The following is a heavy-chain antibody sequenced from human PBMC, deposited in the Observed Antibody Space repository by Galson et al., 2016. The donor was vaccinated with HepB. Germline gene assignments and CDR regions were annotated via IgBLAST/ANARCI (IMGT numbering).Heavy chain of an antibody. J-gene: IGHJ4*02. Sequence: FLRLSRAASGFIFSSYAMHWVRQAPGKGLEWVAVISYDGRKKKYAESVKGRFTISRDNSKNTVYLQMNNLRAEDTAVYFCSRVRLAGDYGWYYLEYWGQGTLVTVSS. D-gene: IGHD4-17*01. CDR2: ISYDGRKK. V-gene: IGHV3-30*04. CDR3: SRVRLAGDYGWYYLEY. CDR1: GFIFSSYA.